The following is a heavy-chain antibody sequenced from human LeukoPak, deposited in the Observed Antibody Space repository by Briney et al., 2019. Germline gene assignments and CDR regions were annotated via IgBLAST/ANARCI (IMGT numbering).Heavy chain of an antibody. D-gene: IGHD5-12*01. CDR2: INSDGSST. CDR1: GFTFNSYW. CDR3: ARERTYSGYDLSWFDP. J-gene: IGHJ5*02. Sequence: QPGGSLRLSCAASGFTFNSYWMHWVRQAPGKGLVWVSRINSDGSSTSYADSVKGRFTISRDNAKNTLYLQMNSLRAEDTAVYYCARERTYSGYDLSWFDPWGQGTLVTVSS. V-gene: IGHV3-74*01.